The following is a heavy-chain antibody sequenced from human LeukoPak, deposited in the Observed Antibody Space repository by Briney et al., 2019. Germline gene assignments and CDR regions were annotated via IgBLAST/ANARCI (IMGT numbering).Heavy chain of an antibody. CDR1: GGSISSYY. Sequence: PSETLSLTCTVSGGSISSYYWSWIRQPPGKGLEWIGYIYYSGSTNYNPSLKSRVTISVDTSKNQFSLKLSSVTAADTAVYYCATDNSYGSGSYYTWGQGTLVTVSS. CDR2: IYYSGST. V-gene: IGHV4-59*01. CDR3: ATDNSYGSGSYYT. D-gene: IGHD3-10*01. J-gene: IGHJ4*02.